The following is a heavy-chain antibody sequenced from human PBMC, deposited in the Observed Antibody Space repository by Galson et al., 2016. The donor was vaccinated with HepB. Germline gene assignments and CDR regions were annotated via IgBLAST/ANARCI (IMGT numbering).Heavy chain of an antibody. V-gene: IGHV3-30*04. Sequence: SLRLSCAASGFTFSNYAMHWVRQAPGKGLEWVAVITYDGSNKYYADSVKGRFTISRDNSKNTLYLQMNSLRPEDTAVFYCASDLYRGLSTLIRGVIGAYWGQGTLVTVSS. CDR2: ITYDGSNK. J-gene: IGHJ4*02. D-gene: IGHD3-10*01. CDR1: GFTFSNYA. CDR3: ASDLYRGLSTLIRGVIGAY.